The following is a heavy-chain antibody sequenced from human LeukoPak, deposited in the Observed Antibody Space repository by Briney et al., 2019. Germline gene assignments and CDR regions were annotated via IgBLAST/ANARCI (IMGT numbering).Heavy chain of an antibody. Sequence: SETLSLTCTVSGGSVSSGSYYWSWIRQPPGQGLEWIGYVYYSGTTNYNPSLKSRVTISVDTSKNQSSLMLSSVTAADTAVYYCARGVKVAVASSYYYGLDVWGQGTTVTVSS. CDR2: VYYSGTT. D-gene: IGHD6-19*01. CDR3: ARGVKVAVASSYYYGLDV. CDR1: GGSVSSGSYY. J-gene: IGHJ6*02. V-gene: IGHV4-61*01.